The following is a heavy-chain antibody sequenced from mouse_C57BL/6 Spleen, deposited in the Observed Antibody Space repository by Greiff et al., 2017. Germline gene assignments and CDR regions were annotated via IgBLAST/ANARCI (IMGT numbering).Heavy chain of an antibody. V-gene: IGHV1-74*01. J-gene: IGHJ4*01. CDR2: IHPSDSDT. CDR3: AIFYDSYAMDY. D-gene: IGHD2-12*01. Sequence: QVQLQQPGAELVKPGASVKVSCKASGYTFTSYRLHWVKQRPGQGLEWIGRIHPSDSDTNYNQKFKGKATLTVDKSSSTAYMPLSSLTSEDSAVYYLAIFYDSYAMDYWGQGTSVTVSS. CDR1: GYTFTSYR.